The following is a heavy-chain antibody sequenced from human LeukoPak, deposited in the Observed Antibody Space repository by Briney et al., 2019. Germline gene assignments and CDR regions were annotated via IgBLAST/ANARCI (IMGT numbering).Heavy chain of an antibody. D-gene: IGHD2-2*01. J-gene: IGHJ4*02. V-gene: IGHV1-2*02. CDR2: INPNSGGT. CDR3: ARSAPAAHFDY. CDR1: GYTFTGYY. Sequence: VASVKVSCKASGYTFTGYYMHWVRQAPGQGLEWMGWINPNSGGTNYAQKFQGRVTMTRDTSISTAYMELSSLRSEDTAVYYCARSAPAAHFDYWGQGTLVTVSS.